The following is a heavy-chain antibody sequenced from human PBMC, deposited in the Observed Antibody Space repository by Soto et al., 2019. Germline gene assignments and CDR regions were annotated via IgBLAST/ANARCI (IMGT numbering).Heavy chain of an antibody. D-gene: IGHD3-22*01. CDR2: INSDGSST. CDR1: GFTFSSYW. V-gene: IGHV3-74*01. Sequence: GGSLRLSCAASGFTFSSYWMHWVRQAPGKGLVWVSRINSDGSSTSYADSVKGRFTISRDNAKNTLYLQMNSLRAEDTAVYFCARDSPWYYYDSSGLDYWGQGTLVTVSS. J-gene: IGHJ4*02. CDR3: ARDSPWYYYDSSGLDY.